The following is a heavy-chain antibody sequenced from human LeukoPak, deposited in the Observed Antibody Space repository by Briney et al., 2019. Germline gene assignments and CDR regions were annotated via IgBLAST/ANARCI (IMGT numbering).Heavy chain of an antibody. V-gene: IGHV3-53*01. J-gene: IGHJ6*03. CDR2: IYTSGHT. Sequence: PGGSLRLSCAASGLTVSDNYMSWVRQAPGKRLEWVSAIYTSGHTVYADSVKGRFIISKDNSNKIYLQMNSLRAADTAIYYCARSGFWDGYSYYYMDVWGKGTTVTVSS. CDR1: GLTVSDNY. CDR3: ARSGFWDGYSYYYMDV. D-gene: IGHD3-3*01.